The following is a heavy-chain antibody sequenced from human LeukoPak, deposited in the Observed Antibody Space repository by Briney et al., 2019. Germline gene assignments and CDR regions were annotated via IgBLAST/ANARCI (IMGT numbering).Heavy chain of an antibody. CDR3: ARGDNSAFDI. V-gene: IGHV3-7*04. J-gene: IGHJ3*02. D-gene: IGHD3-22*01. Sequence: GGSLRLSCAASGFTFRSYRMNWVRQAPGKGLEWVASIKQGESERYYVDSVNGRFTISRDNAKNSLYLQMNSLRAEDTAVYYCARGDNSAFDIWGQGTMVTVSS. CDR2: IKQGESER. CDR1: GFTFRSYR.